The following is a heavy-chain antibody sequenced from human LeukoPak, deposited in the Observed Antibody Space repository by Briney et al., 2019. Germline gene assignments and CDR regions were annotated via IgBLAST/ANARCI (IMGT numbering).Heavy chain of an antibody. Sequence: GGSLRLSCAAPGFTFSSYSMNWVRQAPGKGLEGVSFIRRSGSSTYYADSAEGRFIISRDNAKNSLYLQMNGLRDEDTAVYYCANILPPRGLQKDYYYYYGMDVWGQGTTVTVSS. V-gene: IGHV3-48*02. D-gene: IGHD3-9*01. J-gene: IGHJ6*02. CDR1: GFTFSSYS. CDR2: IRRSGSST. CDR3: ANILPPRGLQKDYYYYYGMDV.